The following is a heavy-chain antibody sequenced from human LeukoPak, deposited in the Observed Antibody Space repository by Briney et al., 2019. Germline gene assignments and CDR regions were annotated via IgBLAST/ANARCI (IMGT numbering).Heavy chain of an antibody. J-gene: IGHJ4*02. D-gene: IGHD1-26*01. CDR1: GGSISSGDYY. CDR2: IYYSGST. V-gene: IGHV4-30-4*08. Sequence: PSETLSLTCTVSGGSISSGDYYWSWIRQPPGKGLEWIGYIYYSGSTYYNPSLKSRVTISVDTSKNQFSLKLSSVTAADTAVYYCARGHSGSYYFDYWGQGTLITVSS. CDR3: ARGHSGSYYFDY.